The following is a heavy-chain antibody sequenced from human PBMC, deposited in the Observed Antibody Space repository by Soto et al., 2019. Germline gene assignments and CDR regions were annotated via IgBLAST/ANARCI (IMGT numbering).Heavy chain of an antibody. Sequence: ASVKVSCKASGYTFTGYYMHWVRQAPGQGLEWMGWINPNSGGTNYAQKFQGWVTMTRDTSISTAYMELSRLRSDDTAVYYCARDRGEVRGANFYNYYYYYYMDVWGKGTTVTVSS. V-gene: IGHV1-2*04. D-gene: IGHD3-10*01. CDR2: INPNSGGT. J-gene: IGHJ6*03. CDR3: ARDRGEVRGANFYNYYYYYYMDV. CDR1: GYTFTGYY.